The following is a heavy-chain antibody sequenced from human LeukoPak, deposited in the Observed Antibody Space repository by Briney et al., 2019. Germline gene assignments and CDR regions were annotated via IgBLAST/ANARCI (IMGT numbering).Heavy chain of an antibody. J-gene: IGHJ5*02. CDR2: ISSSSYI. CDR1: GLTFSNAW. D-gene: IGHD6-6*01. Sequence: PGGSLRLSCAASGLTFSNAWMSWVRQAPGKGLEWVSSISSSSYIYYADSVKGRFTISRDNAKNSLYLQMNSLRAEDTAVYYCARAIRADRRGSWFDPWGQGTLVTVSS. V-gene: IGHV3-69-1*01. CDR3: ARAIRADRRGSWFDP.